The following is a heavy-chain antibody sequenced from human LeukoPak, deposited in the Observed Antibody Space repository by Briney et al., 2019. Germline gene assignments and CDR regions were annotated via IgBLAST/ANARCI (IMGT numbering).Heavy chain of an antibody. CDR1: GYTFTDYY. Sequence: ASVKVSCRASGYTFTDYYIHWVRQAPGQGLEWMGWINPDNGGTNYQGRVTMTRDTSIRTVYMDLSRLRSDDTAMFYCTREARVGNWFDPWGQGTQVTVSS. J-gene: IGHJ5*02. D-gene: IGHD2-2*01. V-gene: IGHV1-2*02. CDR2: INPDNGGT. CDR3: TREARVGNWFDP.